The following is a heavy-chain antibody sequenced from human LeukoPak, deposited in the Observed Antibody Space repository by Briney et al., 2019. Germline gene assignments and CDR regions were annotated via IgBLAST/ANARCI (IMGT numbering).Heavy chain of an antibody. CDR2: ITGSGAFT. CDR3: AKESQRGYSYGYIRDYFDS. Sequence: GGSLRLSCAASGFTFITYSMTWVRQAPGRGLEWVSAITGSGAFTDYADSVKGRSTISRDNPKNTLYLQMNSLRVEDTAVYYCAKESQRGYSYGYIRDYFDSWGQGTLVTVSS. V-gene: IGHV3-23*01. J-gene: IGHJ4*02. CDR1: GFTFITYS. D-gene: IGHD5-18*01.